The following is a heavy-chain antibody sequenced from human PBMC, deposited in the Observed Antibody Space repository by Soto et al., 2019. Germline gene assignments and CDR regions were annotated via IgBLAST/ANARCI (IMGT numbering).Heavy chain of an antibody. CDR3: ASEDKDPGEHYYYYMDV. CDR1: GFTFSSYA. CDR2: ISGSGGST. D-gene: IGHD4-17*01. J-gene: IGHJ6*03. V-gene: IGHV3-23*01. Sequence: GGSLTLSCAAAGFTFSSYAMSWVRQAPGKGLEWVSAISGSGGSTYYADSVKGRFTISRDNSTSTAYMELSSLRSEDTAVYYCASEDKDPGEHYYYYMDVWGKGTTVTVSS.